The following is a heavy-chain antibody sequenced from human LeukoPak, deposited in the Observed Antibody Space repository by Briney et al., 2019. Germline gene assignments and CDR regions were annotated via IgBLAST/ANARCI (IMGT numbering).Heavy chain of an antibody. Sequence: RASVKVSCKASGYTFTSYDINWVRQATGQGLEWMGWMNPNSGNTGYAQKFQGRVTMTRNTSISTAYMELSSLRSEDTAVYYCARGDQLLLYYYDMDVWGKGTTVTVSS. CDR1: GYTFTSYD. CDR2: MNPNSGNT. CDR3: ARGDQLLLYYYDMDV. J-gene: IGHJ6*03. V-gene: IGHV1-8*01. D-gene: IGHD2-2*01.